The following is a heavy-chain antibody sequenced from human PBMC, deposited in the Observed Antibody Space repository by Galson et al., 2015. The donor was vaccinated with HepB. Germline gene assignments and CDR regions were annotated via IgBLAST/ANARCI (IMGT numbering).Heavy chain of an antibody. Sequence: DTLSLTCTVSGGSVSSGSYYWSWIRQPPGKGLEWIGYIYYSGNTNYNPSLKSRVTISIDTSKNQFSLKLSSVTAADTAMYYCATEGDYSSFGYWGQGALVTVSS. J-gene: IGHJ4*02. CDR1: GGSVSSGSYY. CDR3: ATEGDYSSFGY. D-gene: IGHD4-17*01. CDR2: IYYSGNT. V-gene: IGHV4-61*01.